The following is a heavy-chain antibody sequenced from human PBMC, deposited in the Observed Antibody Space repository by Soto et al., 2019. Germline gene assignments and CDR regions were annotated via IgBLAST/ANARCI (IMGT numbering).Heavy chain of an antibody. CDR3: DSIRAVRSVSAFLLNRSSDL. D-gene: IGHD2-2*01. J-gene: IGHJ2*01. V-gene: IGHV3-23*01. Sequence: APRKGLESVSAISGSGGSTYYADSVKGRFTISRDNSKNTLYLQMNSLRAEDFVFQAEDSIRAVRSVSAFLLNRSSDL. CDR2: ISGSGGST.